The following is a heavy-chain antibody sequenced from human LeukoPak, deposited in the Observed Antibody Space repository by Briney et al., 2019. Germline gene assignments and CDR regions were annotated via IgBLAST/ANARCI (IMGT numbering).Heavy chain of an antibody. CDR3: ARGGPGWLRRDGYYYYMDV. Sequence: PGGSLRLSCAASGFTFSAYSMNWVRQAPGKGLEWVSYISSSSSYIYYADSVKGRFTISRDNAKNSLYLQMNSLRAEDTAVYYCARGGPGWLRRDGYYYYMDVWGKGTTVTVSS. J-gene: IGHJ6*03. CDR2: ISSSSSYI. CDR1: GFTFSAYS. V-gene: IGHV3-21*05. D-gene: IGHD5-18*01.